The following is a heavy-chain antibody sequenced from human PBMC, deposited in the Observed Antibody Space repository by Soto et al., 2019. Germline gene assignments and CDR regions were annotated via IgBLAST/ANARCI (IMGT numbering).Heavy chain of an antibody. Sequence: GASVKVSCKASGYTFTSYGISWVRQAPGQGLEWMGWISAYNGNTNYAQRLQGRVTMTTDTSTSTAYMEVRSLRSDDTAVYYCARDSLGYCRSASCFDWFDPWGQGTLVTVSS. V-gene: IGHV1-18*01. D-gene: IGHD2-2*01. J-gene: IGHJ5*02. CDR2: ISAYNGNT. CDR1: GYTFTSYG. CDR3: ARDSLGYCRSASCFDWFDP.